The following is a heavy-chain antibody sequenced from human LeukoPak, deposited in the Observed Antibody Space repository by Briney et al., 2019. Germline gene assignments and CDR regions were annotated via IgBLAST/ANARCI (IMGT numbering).Heavy chain of an antibody. CDR3: ARPGGGYCSGGSCYSDPSGTYFDY. V-gene: IGHV3-23*01. CDR1: GLTFRSYA. Sequence: PGGSLRLSCAPSGLTFRSYATSWLRQAPGKGLEWVLAISGSGGSTYYADSVKGRFTISRDNSKNTLYLQMNSLRAEDTAVYCARPGGGYCSGGSCYSDPSGTYFDYWGQGTLVTVSS. CDR2: ISGSGGST. J-gene: IGHJ4*02. D-gene: IGHD2-15*01.